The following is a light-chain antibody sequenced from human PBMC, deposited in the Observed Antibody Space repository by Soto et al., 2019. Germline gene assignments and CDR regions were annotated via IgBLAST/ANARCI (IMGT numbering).Light chain of an antibody. CDR3: QHYVERSPIT. Sequence: EIVLTQSPATLSLSPGERATLYFSASQSVSGRLAWYQQKPGQAPRLLISGASSRATGIPDRFSGSGSGTDFTLTISRLEPEDFALYYCQHYVERSPITFGQGTRLEIK. V-gene: IGKV3-20*01. J-gene: IGKJ5*01. CDR2: GAS. CDR1: QSVSGR.